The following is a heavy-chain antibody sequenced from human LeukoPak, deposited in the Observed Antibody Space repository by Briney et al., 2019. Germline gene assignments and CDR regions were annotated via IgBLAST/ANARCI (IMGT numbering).Heavy chain of an antibody. CDR2: ISGSGGST. J-gene: IGHJ4*02. CDR3: AKDRGIRYFDWLEGDY. Sequence: PGGSLRLSCAASGFTFSSYAMSWVRQAPGKGLEWVSAISGSGGSTYYADSVKGRFTISRDNSKNTLYLQMNSLRAEDTAVYYCAKDRGIRYFDWLEGDYWGQGTLVTVSS. CDR1: GFTFSSYA. V-gene: IGHV3-23*01. D-gene: IGHD3-9*01.